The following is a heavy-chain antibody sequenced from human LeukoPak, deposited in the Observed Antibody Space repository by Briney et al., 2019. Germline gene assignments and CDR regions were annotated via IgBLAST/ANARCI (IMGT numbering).Heavy chain of an antibody. CDR2: IDPSDSYT. Sequence: GESLKISCKGSGYSFTSYWISWVRQVPGKGLEWMGRIDPSDSYTNYSPSFQGHVTISADKSTSTAYLQWSSLKASDTAMYYCARHPMGEHFDYWGQGTLVTVSS. CDR1: GYSFTSYW. CDR3: ARHPMGEHFDY. V-gene: IGHV5-10-1*01. J-gene: IGHJ4*02.